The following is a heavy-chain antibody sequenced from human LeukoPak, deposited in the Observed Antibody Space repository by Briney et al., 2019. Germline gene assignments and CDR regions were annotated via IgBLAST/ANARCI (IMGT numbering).Heavy chain of an antibody. CDR1: GGSISSSSYY. Sequence: SETLSLTCTVSGGSISSSSYYWGWIRQPPGKGLEWIGSIYYRGSTSYNPSLRSRVTISIDTSKSQLSLKLSSVTAVDTAVYYCARDHLGIRPQYNWSDPWGQGTLVTVSS. D-gene: IGHD5-18*01. CDR2: IYYRGST. CDR3: ARDHLGIRPQYNWSDP. V-gene: IGHV4-39*07. J-gene: IGHJ5*02.